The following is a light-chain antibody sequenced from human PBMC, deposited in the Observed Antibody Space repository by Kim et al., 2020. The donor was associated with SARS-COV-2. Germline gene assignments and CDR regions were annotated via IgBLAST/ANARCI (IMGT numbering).Light chain of an antibody. J-gene: IGLJ3*02. CDR1: NIGGKS. CDR3: QVWDSSSDHPV. V-gene: IGLV3-21*04. Sequence: SYELTQPPSVSVAPGKTARNTCGGNNIGGKSVHWYQQKQGQAPVLVIYYDSDRPSGVPERCSGSNSGNTATLTISWVEAGDEADYYCQVWDSSSDHPVFGGGTKLTVL. CDR2: YDS.